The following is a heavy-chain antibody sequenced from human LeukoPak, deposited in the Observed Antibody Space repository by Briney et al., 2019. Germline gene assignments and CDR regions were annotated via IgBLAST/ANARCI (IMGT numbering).Heavy chain of an antibody. CDR2: IKQDGSEK. J-gene: IGHJ4*02. CDR1: GFTFSSYW. Sequence: GGSLRLSCAASGFTFSSYWMSWVRQAPGKGLEWVANIKQDGSEKYYADSVKGRFTISRDNSKNTLYLQMNSLRAEDTAVYYCARDGNPNYFDYWGQGTLVTVPS. CDR3: ARDGNPNYFDY. D-gene: IGHD1-1*01. V-gene: IGHV3-7*01.